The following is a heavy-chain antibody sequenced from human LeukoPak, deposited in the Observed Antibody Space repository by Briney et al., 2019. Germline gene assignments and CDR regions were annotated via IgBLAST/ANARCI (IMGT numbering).Heavy chain of an antibody. D-gene: IGHD3-16*02. CDR3: ARALRLAYYYYMDV. V-gene: IGHV4-30-2*01. J-gene: IGHJ6*03. CDR1: GGSISSGGYY. Sequence: KPSQTLSLTCTVSGGSISSGGYYWSWIRQPPGKGLEWIGYIYHSGSTYYNPSLKSRVTISVDRSKNQFSLKLSSVTAADTAVYYCARALRLAYYYYMDVWGKGTTVTVSS. CDR2: IYHSGST.